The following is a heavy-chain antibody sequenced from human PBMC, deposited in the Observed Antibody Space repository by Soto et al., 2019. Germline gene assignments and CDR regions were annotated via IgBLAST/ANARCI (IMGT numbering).Heavy chain of an antibody. D-gene: IGHD3-3*01. V-gene: IGHV1-46*01. J-gene: IGHJ4*02. Sequence: ASVKVSCKASGYTFINYYIHWVRQAPGQGLEWMGIFNPTSGSTNYAQKFQGRVTLTMDTSISTAYMELSSPRSEDTAVYYCARDLGNIWSGYQEDYWGQGTLVTVSS. CDR2: FNPTSGST. CDR3: ARDLGNIWSGYQEDY. CDR1: GYTFINYY.